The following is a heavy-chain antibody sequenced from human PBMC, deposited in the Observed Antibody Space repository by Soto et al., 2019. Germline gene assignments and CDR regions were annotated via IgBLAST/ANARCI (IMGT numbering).Heavy chain of an antibody. J-gene: IGHJ6*02. CDR3: ATGSGGSCYPKTSRGIVDV. D-gene: IGHD2-15*01. Sequence: QVQLVQSGAEVKKPGSSVKVSCKASGGTFSSYAISWVRQAPGQGLEWMGGYIPIFGTANYAKKFQGRVTITADESTSTAYMELSSLRSEDTAVYYCATGSGGSCYPKTSRGIVDVWGQGTTVTVSS. CDR1: GGTFSSYA. V-gene: IGHV1-69*01. CDR2: YIPIFGTA.